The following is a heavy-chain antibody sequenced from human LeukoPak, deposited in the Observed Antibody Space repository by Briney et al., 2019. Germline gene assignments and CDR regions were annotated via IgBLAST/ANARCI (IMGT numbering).Heavy chain of an antibody. CDR1: GFSFTTYW. D-gene: IGHD3-10*01. Sequence: GGSLRLSCGASGFSFTTYWMAWVRQAPGKGLEWVANIKQDGTEKYYVDSVEGRFTISRDYARNSLYLQLNSLRAEDTAVYYCARLSEMFRGPQVIYYFDYWGQGTLVTVSS. CDR3: ARLSEMFRGPQVIYYFDY. CDR2: IKQDGTEK. J-gene: IGHJ4*02. V-gene: IGHV3-7*01.